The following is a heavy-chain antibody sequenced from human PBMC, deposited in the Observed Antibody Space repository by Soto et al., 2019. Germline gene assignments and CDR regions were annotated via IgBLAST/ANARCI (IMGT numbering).Heavy chain of an antibody. Sequence: VPLVESGGGSVQPGGSLRLSCVASGINFSGFWMHWVRQVPGKGLEWVARVDSAGSGTSYADFVKGRCTVSRDNAKNTVCLQMDSLRVEDTAVYYCATVFEHWGQGIPVTVSS. V-gene: IGHV3-74*01. CDR1: GINFSGFW. CDR2: VDSAGSGT. J-gene: IGHJ4*02. CDR3: ATVFEH.